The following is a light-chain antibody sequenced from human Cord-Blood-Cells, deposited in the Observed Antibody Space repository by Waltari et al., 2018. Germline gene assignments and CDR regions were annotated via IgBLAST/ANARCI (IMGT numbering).Light chain of an antibody. CDR3: QHFNSYPFT. J-gene: IGKJ3*01. Sequence: DIQLTQSPSFLSASVGDRVTITCRASQGISSYLALYQQKPGKAPKLLIDAASTLQSGVPSMFSGSAAGTVFTLIISILQHEDLANYYCQHFNSYPFTFGPGTKVEIK. CDR2: AAS. CDR1: QGISSY. V-gene: IGKV1-9*01.